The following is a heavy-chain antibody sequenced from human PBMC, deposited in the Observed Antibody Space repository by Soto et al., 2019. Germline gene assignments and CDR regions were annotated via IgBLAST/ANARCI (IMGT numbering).Heavy chain of an antibody. Sequence: GGSLRLSCEASGFTFNTYSMHWVRQPPGKGLEWLAAIWYDGTQKYYADSVKGRFIIPRDNSKKTLYLEMNSLRAEDTAVYYCARAGGTTVTGLWHFDSWGQGTLVTVSS. J-gene: IGHJ4*02. V-gene: IGHV3-33*01. CDR2: IWYDGTQK. D-gene: IGHD4-17*01. CDR1: GFTFNTYS. CDR3: ARAGGTTVTGLWHFDS.